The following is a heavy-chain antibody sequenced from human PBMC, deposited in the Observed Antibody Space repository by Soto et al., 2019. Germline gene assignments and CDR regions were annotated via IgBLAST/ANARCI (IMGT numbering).Heavy chain of an antibody. D-gene: IGHD4-17*01. V-gene: IGHV1-8*01. CDR3: ARVSARSAVTTRAKKVGIGYYYMDV. CDR1: GYTFTSYD. CDR2: MSPNSGNT. Sequence: ASVKVSCKASGYTFTSYDINWVRQATGQGLEWMGWMSPNSGNTGYAQKFQGRVTMTRNTSISTAYMELSSLRSEDTAVYYCARVSARSAVTTRAKKVGIGYYYMDVWGKGTTVTVSS. J-gene: IGHJ6*03.